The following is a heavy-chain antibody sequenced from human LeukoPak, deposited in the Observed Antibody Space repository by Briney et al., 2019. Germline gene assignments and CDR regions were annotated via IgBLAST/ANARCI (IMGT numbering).Heavy chain of an antibody. V-gene: IGHV1-3*01. CDR3: ARSTPSLLAYYYYGMDV. Sequence: ASVKVSCKASGYTFTSYAMHWVRQAPGQRLEWMGWINAGNGNTKYSQKFQGRVTITRDTSASTAYMELSSLRPEDTAVYYCARSTPSLLAYYYYGMDVWGQGTTVTVSS. J-gene: IGHJ6*02. CDR2: INAGNGNT. CDR1: GYTFTSYA.